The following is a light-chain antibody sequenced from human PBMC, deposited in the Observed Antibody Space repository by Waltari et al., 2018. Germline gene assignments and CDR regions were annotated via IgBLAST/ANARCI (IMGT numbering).Light chain of an antibody. CDR2: GAS. V-gene: IGKV3-20*01. Sequence: ERATVSCRASQSVSRAFAWYQQKPGQAPRLLIYGASTRATGIPDRFSGSGSGTDFSLTISRLEPDDFAVYYCQHYLRLPVTFGQGTTVEI. CDR1: QSVSRAF. CDR3: QHYLRLPVT. J-gene: IGKJ1*01.